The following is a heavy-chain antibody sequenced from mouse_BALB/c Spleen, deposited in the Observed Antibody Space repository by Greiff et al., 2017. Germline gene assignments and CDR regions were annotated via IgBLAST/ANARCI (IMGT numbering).Heavy chain of an antibody. CDR3: ARYDYDDY. CDR1: GYTFTSYT. J-gene: IGHJ2*01. CDR2: INPSSGYT. V-gene: IGHV1-4*01. D-gene: IGHD2-4*01. Sequence: QVHVKQSGAELARPGASVKMSCKASGYTFTSYTMHWVKQRPGQGLEWIGYINPSSGYTNYNQKFKDKATLTADKSSSTAYMQLSSLTSEDSAVYYCARYDYDDYWGQGTTLTVSS.